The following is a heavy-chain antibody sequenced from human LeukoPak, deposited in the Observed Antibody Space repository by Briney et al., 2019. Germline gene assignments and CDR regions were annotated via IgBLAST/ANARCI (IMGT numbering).Heavy chain of an antibody. Sequence: GGSLRRSCSGSGFTFSSYGMSWVRQAPGKGLEWVSAISGSGGSPYYADSVKGRFTISRDNSKNTLYLQMNSLRAEDTAVYYCAKGPSGSYARPWYYFDYWGQGTLVSVSS. CDR1: GFTFSSYG. J-gene: IGHJ4*02. CDR2: ISGSGGSP. D-gene: IGHD1-26*01. V-gene: IGHV3-23*01. CDR3: AKGPSGSYARPWYYFDY.